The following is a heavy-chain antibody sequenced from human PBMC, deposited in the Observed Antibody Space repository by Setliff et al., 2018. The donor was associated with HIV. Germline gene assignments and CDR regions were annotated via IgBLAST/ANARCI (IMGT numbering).Heavy chain of an antibody. CDR3: ARVDREVIGDFCYMGV. D-gene: IGHD3-10*01. CDR2: MNSDGGT. J-gene: IGHJ6*03. V-gene: IGHV3-53*01. CDR1: GFTVGNNH. Sequence: GGSLRLSCAASGFTVGNNHLTWVRQAPGKGLEWVSVMNSDGGTYYADSVKGRFTISRDNSINIVYLHMNSLIAEDTAVYYCARVDREVIGDFCYMGVWGKGTTVTVSS.